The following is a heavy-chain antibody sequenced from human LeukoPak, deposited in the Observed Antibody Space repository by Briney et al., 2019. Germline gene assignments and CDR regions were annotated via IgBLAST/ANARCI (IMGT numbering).Heavy chain of an antibody. CDR1: GGTFSSYA. D-gene: IGHD5-18*01. V-gene: IGHV1-69*13. CDR2: IIPIFGTA. Sequence: SVKVSCKASGGTFSSYAISWVRQAPGQGLEWMGGIIPIFGTANYAQKFQGRVTITADESTSTAYMELSSLRSEDTAVYYCARPIGYSYGTDYYXGMDVXGQGTTVTVSS. J-gene: IGHJ6*02. CDR3: ARPIGYSYGTDYYXGMDV.